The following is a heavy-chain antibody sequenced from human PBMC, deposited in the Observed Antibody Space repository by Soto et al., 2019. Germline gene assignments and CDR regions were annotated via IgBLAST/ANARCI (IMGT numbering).Heavy chain of an antibody. CDR2: INVGNGDT. CDR3: ARLATRSDYGSGSYYVFPFDF. D-gene: IGHD3-10*01. V-gene: IGHV1-3*01. J-gene: IGHJ4*02. Sequence: ASVKVSCKTSGYTFTSYVLHWVRQAPGQRLEWMGWINVGNGDTKYSRKFQGRVTITRDTSANTAYLDLSSLRSEDTAVYYCARLATRSDYGSGSYYVFPFDFWGQGTLVTVSS. CDR1: GYTFTSYV.